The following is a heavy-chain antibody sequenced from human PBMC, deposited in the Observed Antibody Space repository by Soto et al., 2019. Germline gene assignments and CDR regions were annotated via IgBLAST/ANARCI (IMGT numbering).Heavy chain of an antibody. CDR3: ARGHHSSGYCLDY. J-gene: IGHJ4*02. CDR1: GGSISSGGYY. V-gene: IGHV4-31*03. CDR2: IYYSGST. D-gene: IGHD3-22*01. Sequence: QVQLQESGPGLVKPSQTLSPTCTVSGGSISSGGYYWSWIRQHPGKGLEWIGYIYYSGSTYYNPSLKSRVTISVDTSKNQFSLKLSSVTAADTAVYYCARGHHSSGYCLDYWGQGTLVTVSS.